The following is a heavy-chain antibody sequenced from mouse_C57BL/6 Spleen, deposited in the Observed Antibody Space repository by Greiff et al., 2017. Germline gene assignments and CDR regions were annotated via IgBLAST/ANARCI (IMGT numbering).Heavy chain of an antibody. CDR2: IYPGDGDT. J-gene: IGHJ2*01. CDR3: ARWDGYYGGYFDY. Sequence: VQLQQSGAELVKPGASVKISCKASGYAFSSYWMNWVKQRPGKGLEWLGQIYPGDGDTNYNGKFKGKATLTADKSSSTAYMQLSSLTSEDSAVYFCARWDGYYGGYFDYWGQGTTLTFSS. D-gene: IGHD2-3*01. CDR1: GYAFSSYW. V-gene: IGHV1-80*01.